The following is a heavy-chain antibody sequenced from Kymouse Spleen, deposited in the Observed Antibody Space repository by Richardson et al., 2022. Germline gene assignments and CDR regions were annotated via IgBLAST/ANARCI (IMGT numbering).Heavy chain of an antibody. V-gene: IGHV3-30*18. CDR1: GFTFSSYG. CDR2: ISYDGSNK. Sequence: QVQLVESGGGVVQPGRSLRLSCAASGFTFSSYGMHWVRQAPGKGLEWVAVISYDGSNKYYADSVKGRFTISRDNSKNTLYLQMNSLRAEDTAVYYCAKDRGTTGTTGAFDIWGQGTMVTVSS. CDR3: AKDRGTTGTTGAFDI. J-gene: IGHJ3*02. D-gene: IGHD1-1*01.